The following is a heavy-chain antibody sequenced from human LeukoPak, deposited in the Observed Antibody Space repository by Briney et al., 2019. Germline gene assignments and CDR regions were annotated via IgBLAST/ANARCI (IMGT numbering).Heavy chain of an antibody. J-gene: IGHJ4*02. V-gene: IGHV3-30*18. CDR2: ISYDGSNK. CDR1: GFTFSSYD. D-gene: IGHD4-23*01. Sequence: PGGSLRLPCAASGFTFSSYDMHWVRQAPGKGLEWVAVISYDGSNKYYADSVKGRFTISRDNSENTLYLQMNSLRAEDTAVYYCANLLRWEPYWGQGTLVTVSS. CDR3: ANLLRWEPY.